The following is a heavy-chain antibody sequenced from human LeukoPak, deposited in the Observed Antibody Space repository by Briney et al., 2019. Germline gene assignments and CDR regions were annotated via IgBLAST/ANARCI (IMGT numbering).Heavy chain of an antibody. Sequence: SGPTLVQPTQTLTLTCTFSGFSLNTNGMSVGWIRQPPGKALEWVALIYWDDDKRYSPSLKSRLTITKDTSKNQVVLTMSNMDPVDTATYYCAHRRCGAENCYSLLAFDFWGQGTMVTVSS. J-gene: IGHJ3*01. CDR1: GFSLNTNGMS. D-gene: IGHD2-15*01. V-gene: IGHV2-5*02. CDR3: AHRRCGAENCYSLLAFDF. CDR2: IYWDDDK.